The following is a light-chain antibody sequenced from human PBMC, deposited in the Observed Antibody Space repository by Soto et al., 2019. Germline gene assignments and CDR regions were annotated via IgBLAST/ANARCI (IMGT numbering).Light chain of an antibody. CDR2: KAS. CDR3: QQYNSYWT. V-gene: IGKV1-5*03. Sequence: EIQMNQSPSTLSASVGDRVTITCRASQSISSWLAWYQQKPGKAPKLLIYKASSLESGVPSRFSGSGSGTEFTLTISSLQPDDFATYYCQQYNSYWTFGQGTKVDIK. J-gene: IGKJ1*01. CDR1: QSISSW.